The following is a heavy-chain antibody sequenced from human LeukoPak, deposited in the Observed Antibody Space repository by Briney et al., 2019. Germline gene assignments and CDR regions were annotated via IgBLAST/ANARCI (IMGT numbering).Heavy chain of an antibody. CDR1: GFTFSDYG. V-gene: IGHV3-30*03. Sequence: GGSLRLSCAASGFTFSDYGMHWVRQAPGKGLEWVAVISYDGSNKYYADSVKGRFTISRDNSKNTLYLQMNSLRAEDTAVYYCARDPFWSGRTYYYYGMDVWGQGTTVTVSS. CDR3: ARDPFWSGRTYYYYGMDV. CDR2: ISYDGSNK. J-gene: IGHJ6*02. D-gene: IGHD3-3*01.